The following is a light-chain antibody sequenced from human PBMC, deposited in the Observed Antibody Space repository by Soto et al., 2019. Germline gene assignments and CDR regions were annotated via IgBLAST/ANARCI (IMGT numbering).Light chain of an antibody. CDR3: QQYNIWPPLYT. V-gene: IGKV3-15*01. CDR2: GAS. J-gene: IGKJ2*01. Sequence: EIVLTQSPAILSASPGERATLSCRASQTVSDNLAWYQQKPGQSPRLLIYGASTRATDIPVRFSGGGSGTEFTLTISSLQSEDFAVYYCQQYNIWPPLYTFGXGXKL. CDR1: QTVSDN.